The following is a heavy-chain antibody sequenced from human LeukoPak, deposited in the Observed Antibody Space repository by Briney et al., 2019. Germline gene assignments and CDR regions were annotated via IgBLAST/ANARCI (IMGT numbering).Heavy chain of an antibody. Sequence: SETLSLTCAVYGGSFSGYYWSWIRQPPGKGLEWIGEINHSGSTNYNPSLKSRVTISVDTSKNQFSLKLSSVTAADTAVYYCARGLADTAMVSTWGQGTLVTVSS. CDR1: GGSFSGYY. J-gene: IGHJ5*02. V-gene: IGHV4-34*01. D-gene: IGHD5-18*01. CDR3: ARGLADTAMVST. CDR2: INHSGST.